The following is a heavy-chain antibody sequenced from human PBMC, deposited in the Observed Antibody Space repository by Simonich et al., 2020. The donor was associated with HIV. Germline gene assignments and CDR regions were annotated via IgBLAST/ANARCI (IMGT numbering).Heavy chain of an antibody. Sequence: QVQLQQWGAGLLKPSETLSLTCAVYGGSFSGYYWSWIRQPPGKGLEWFGEINHSGSTHYNPSLKSRFTISGDTSKNQFSLKLSSVTAADTAVYYCARLTAGGLGEYFQHWGQGTLVTVSS. CDR1: GGSFSGYY. J-gene: IGHJ1*01. CDR3: ARLTAGGLGEYFQH. CDR2: INHSGST. D-gene: IGHD6-13*01. V-gene: IGHV4-34*01.